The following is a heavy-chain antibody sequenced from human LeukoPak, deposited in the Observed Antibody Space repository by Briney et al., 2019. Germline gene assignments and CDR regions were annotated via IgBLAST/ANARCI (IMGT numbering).Heavy chain of an antibody. Sequence: GGSLRLSCAASGFTFSSYHMNWVRQAPGKELEWVSSISQSSSNIYYADSIKGRFTISRDNAKNSLYLQLNSLRAEDTAVYYCARFHQYTSGDYWGQGTLVTVSS. CDR3: ARFHQYTSGDY. CDR1: GFTFSSYH. V-gene: IGHV3-21*01. CDR2: ISQSSSNI. D-gene: IGHD6-19*01. J-gene: IGHJ4*02.